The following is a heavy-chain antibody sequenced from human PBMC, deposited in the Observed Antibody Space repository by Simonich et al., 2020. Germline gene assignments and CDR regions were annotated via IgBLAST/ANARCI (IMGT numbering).Heavy chain of an antibody. CDR2: INPNRGGT. CDR3: ARSAGSTGDFDY. Sequence: QVQLVQSGAEVKKPGASVKVSCKASGYTFTSYYMHWVRQAPGQGLEWMGWINPNRGGTNYAQKFQGRVTMTRDTSISTAYMELSRLRSDDTAVYYCARSAGSTGDFDYWGQGTLVTVSS. V-gene: IGHV1-2*02. CDR1: GYTFTSYY. D-gene: IGHD7-27*01. J-gene: IGHJ4*02.